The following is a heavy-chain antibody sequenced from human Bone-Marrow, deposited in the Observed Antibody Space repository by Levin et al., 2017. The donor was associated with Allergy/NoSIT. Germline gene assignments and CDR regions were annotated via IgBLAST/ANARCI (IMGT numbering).Heavy chain of an antibody. J-gene: IGHJ6*02. D-gene: IGHD6-13*01. CDR3: ARDTFTIAVSGTYGMNV. CDR1: GFTFGNYG. Sequence: GGSLRLSCAASGFTFGNYGFHWVRQAPGKGLEWLTVISFDGNQKYYADSLKGRFTISRDISTNTVHLQMNNLRPQDTAVYYCARDTFTIAVSGTYGMNVWGPGTTVTVSS. CDR2: ISFDGNQK. V-gene: IGHV3-30*03.